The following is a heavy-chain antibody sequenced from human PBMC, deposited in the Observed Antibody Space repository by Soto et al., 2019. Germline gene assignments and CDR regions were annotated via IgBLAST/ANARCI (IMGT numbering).Heavy chain of an antibody. CDR2: INTAKDNT. CDR1: GYTFTSYA. J-gene: IGHJ4*02. D-gene: IGHD6-13*01. V-gene: IGHV1-3*04. Sequence: QVQLVQSGAEVKKPGASVKVSCKASGYTFTSYAIHWLRQPPGQRLEWMGWINTAKDNTRYSEKFQGRVDITRDTXXXXXXXXXXXXXXXXXXXXXXXRGSSWSYVDYWCQGTLLTFSS. CDR3: XRGSSWSYVDY.